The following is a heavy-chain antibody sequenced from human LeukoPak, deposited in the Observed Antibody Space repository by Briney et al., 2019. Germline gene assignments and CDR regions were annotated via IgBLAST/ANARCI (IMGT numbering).Heavy chain of an antibody. D-gene: IGHD3-22*01. CDR2: IYYSGST. J-gene: IGHJ5*02. CDR3: ARHTAHYYDSSGYQNWFDP. V-gene: IGHV4-59*08. Sequence: SETLSFTCTVSGGSISSYYWSWIRQPPGKGLEWIGYIYYSGSTNYNPSLKSRVTISVDTSKNQFSLKLSSVTAADTAVYYCARHTAHYYDSSGYQNWFDPWGQGTLVTVSS. CDR1: GGSISSYY.